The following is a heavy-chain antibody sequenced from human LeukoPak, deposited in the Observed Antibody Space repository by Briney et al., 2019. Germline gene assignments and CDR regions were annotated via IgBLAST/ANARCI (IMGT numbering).Heavy chain of an antibody. CDR2: ITIDGSST. J-gene: IGHJ1*01. Sequence: GGSLRLSCVASGVTSRNSWMHWVRQAPGKGLVWVSRITIDGSSTTYADSVKGRFTISRDNSKNTLYLQMNSLRAEDTAVYYCAKTMRAVAAEYFQHWGQGTLVTVSS. D-gene: IGHD2-15*01. CDR3: AKTMRAVAAEYFQH. CDR1: GVTSRNSW. V-gene: IGHV3-74*03.